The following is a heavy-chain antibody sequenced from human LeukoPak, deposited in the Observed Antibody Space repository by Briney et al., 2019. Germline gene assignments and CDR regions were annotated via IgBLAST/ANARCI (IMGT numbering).Heavy chain of an antibody. J-gene: IGHJ4*02. Sequence: ASVKVSCKASGYTFTCYYIHWVRQAPGQGLEWMGWIDPNRGGANYAQKFQGRVTMTRDTSISTAYLELSRLRSDDTGVYYCARDRHNSSWYGGNFDYWGQGTLVTVSS. CDR3: ARDRHNSSWYGGNFDY. V-gene: IGHV1-2*02. CDR2: IDPNRGGA. CDR1: GYTFTCYY. D-gene: IGHD6-13*01.